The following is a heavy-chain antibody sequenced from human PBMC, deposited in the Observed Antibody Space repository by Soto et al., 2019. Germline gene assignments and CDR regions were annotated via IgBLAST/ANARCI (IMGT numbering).Heavy chain of an antibody. CDR2: IHHSGST. D-gene: IGHD3-22*01. Sequence: SETLSLTCTVSGGSITSYFWSWIRQPPGKGLEWIGYIHHSGSTNYNPSLKSRVTILVDTSNKQFSLRLSSVTAADTAMYYCARLTYYDSTGSIDYWGQGTLVTVSS. V-gene: IGHV4-59*01. CDR3: ARLTYYDSTGSIDY. CDR1: GGSITSYF. J-gene: IGHJ4*02.